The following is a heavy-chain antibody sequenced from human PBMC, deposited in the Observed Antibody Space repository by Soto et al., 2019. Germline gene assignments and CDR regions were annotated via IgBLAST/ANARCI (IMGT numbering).Heavy chain of an antibody. J-gene: IGHJ3*02. CDR3: ARAGNYDFWSGLDAFDI. CDR2: ISYDGSNK. D-gene: IGHD3-3*01. Sequence: GGSLRLSCAASGFTFSSYAMHWVRQAPGKGLEWVAVISYDGSNKYYADSVKGRFTISRDNSKNTLYLQMNSLRAEDTAVYYCARAGNYDFWSGLDAFDIWGQGTMVTVSS. CDR1: GFTFSSYA. V-gene: IGHV3-30-3*01.